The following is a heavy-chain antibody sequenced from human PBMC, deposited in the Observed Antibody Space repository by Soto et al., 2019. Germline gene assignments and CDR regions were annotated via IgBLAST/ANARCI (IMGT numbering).Heavy chain of an antibody. J-gene: IGHJ1*01. CDR3: ARQHYYDSSGYYTWN. Sequence: PSETLSLTCCISGCPIRSNIYHRCWIRQPPGKGLEWIATVHYSGSTYYTPSLKNRVTISADTSKNQFSLRLNSVTAADTAVYYCARQHYYDSSGYYTWNWGQG. D-gene: IGHD3-22*01. CDR1: GCPIRSNIYH. V-gene: IGHV4-39*01. CDR2: VHYSGST.